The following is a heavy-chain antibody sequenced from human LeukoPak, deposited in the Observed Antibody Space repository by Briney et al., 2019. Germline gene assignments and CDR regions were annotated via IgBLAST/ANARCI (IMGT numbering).Heavy chain of an antibody. Sequence: SETLSLTCTVSCGSISSYYWSWIRQPAGKGLEWIGRIYTSGSTNYNPSLKSRVTMLVDTSKNQFSLKLSSVTAADTAVYYCAREQVATISQPFDYWGQGTLVTVSS. CDR3: AREQVATISQPFDY. D-gene: IGHD5-12*01. V-gene: IGHV4-4*07. CDR2: IYTSGST. CDR1: CGSISSYY. J-gene: IGHJ4*02.